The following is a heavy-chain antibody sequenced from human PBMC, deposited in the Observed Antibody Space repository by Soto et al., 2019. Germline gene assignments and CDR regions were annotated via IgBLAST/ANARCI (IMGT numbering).Heavy chain of an antibody. CDR3: AKDSWIVVVPAAYNWFDH. CDR2: ISGSGGST. D-gene: IGHD2-2*01. V-gene: IGHV3-23*01. J-gene: IGHJ5*02. CDR1: GFTSSSNA. Sequence: XGSLSLACPASGFTSSSNAMSWVRQAPGKGLDWASAISGSGGSTYYADSVKGRFTISRDNSKNTLYLQMNSLRAEYTAVYYFAKDSWIVVVPAAYNWFDHWGQGTLVTVSS.